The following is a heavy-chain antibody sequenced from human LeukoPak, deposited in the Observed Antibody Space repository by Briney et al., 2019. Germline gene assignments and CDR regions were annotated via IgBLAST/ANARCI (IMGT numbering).Heavy chain of an antibody. Sequence: ASVKVSCKASGYTFTSYDINWVRQATGQGLEWMGWMNPNSGNTGYAQKFQGRVTITRNTPISTAYMELSRLRSEDTAVYYCARNPIRTYYDFWSGYSNWFDPWGQGTLVTVSS. J-gene: IGHJ5*02. D-gene: IGHD3-3*01. CDR2: MNPNSGNT. CDR3: ARNPIRTYYDFWSGYSNWFDP. V-gene: IGHV1-8*03. CDR1: GYTFTSYD.